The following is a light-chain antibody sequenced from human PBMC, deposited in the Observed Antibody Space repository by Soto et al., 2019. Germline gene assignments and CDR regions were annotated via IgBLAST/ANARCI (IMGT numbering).Light chain of an antibody. Sequence: DIVMTQSPLSLPVSPAEPASISCRSSQSLLHNNGYNYLDWYLQKPGQSPQLLIYLGSNRASGVPDRFSGSGSGADFTLKVSRVEAEDVGVYYCMQALQAPLYTFGQGTKLEIK. V-gene: IGKV2-28*01. CDR2: LGS. CDR1: QSLLHNNGYNY. CDR3: MQALQAPLYT. J-gene: IGKJ2*01.